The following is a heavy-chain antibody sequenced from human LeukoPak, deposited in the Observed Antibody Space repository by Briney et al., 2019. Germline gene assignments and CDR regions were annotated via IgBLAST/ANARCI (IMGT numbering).Heavy chain of an antibody. CDR3: ETQLSVGGPTWNYMDV. V-gene: IGHV3-23*01. CDR1: GFTFSKYA. Sequence: GGSLRLSCAASGFTFSKYAMTWVRQAPGKGLEWVSAISGDGDTTHYADSVKGRLAISRDNSKNMLYLQLDSLRAEDTAVYYCETQLSVGGPTWNYMDVWGKGTTVTVSS. J-gene: IGHJ6*03. D-gene: IGHD3-10*01. CDR2: ISGDGDTT.